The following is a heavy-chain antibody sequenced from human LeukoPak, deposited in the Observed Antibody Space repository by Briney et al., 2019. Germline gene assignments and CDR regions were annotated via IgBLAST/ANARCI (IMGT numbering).Heavy chain of an antibody. CDR3: ARVGRLVRGPYFFDY. CDR1: GYTFSDNS. Sequence: GASVKASCKASGYTFSDNSIHWVRQAPGQGLEWMGWINPNSGVTNSAQKFQGRVTMTRDTSINTAYMELSRLTSDDTAVYYCARVGRLVRGPYFFDYWGQGTLVTVSS. J-gene: IGHJ4*02. CDR2: INPNSGVT. D-gene: IGHD3-10*01. V-gene: IGHV1-2*02.